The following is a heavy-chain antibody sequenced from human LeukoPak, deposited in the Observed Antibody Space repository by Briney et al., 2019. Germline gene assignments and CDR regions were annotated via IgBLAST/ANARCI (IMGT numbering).Heavy chain of an antibody. CDR2: IYHSGST. CDR1: GGSISTFY. Sequence: SETLSLTCSVSGGSISTFYWSWVRQPPGKGLEWIGEIYHSGSTNDNPSLKSRVTISVDKSRNQFSLELRSVTAADTAIYYCARTHYYDTSAYAWGQGILVTVSS. D-gene: IGHD3-22*01. J-gene: IGHJ5*02. V-gene: IGHV4-4*02. CDR3: ARTHYYDTSAYA.